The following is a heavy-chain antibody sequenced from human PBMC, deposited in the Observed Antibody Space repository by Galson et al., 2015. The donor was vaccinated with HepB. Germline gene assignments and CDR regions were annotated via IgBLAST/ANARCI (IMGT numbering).Heavy chain of an antibody. CDR3: AKVLIGLGAFDA. J-gene: IGHJ3*01. Sequence: SLRLSCAASGFRFEKHAMCWVRQAPGKGLEWVAGISGSGESIYYEDSVKGRFTIARDKSKNTLYLQMNSLRPGDTALYYCAKVLIGLGAFDAWGQGTRLTVAS. V-gene: IGHV3-23*01. CDR1: GFRFEKHA. CDR2: ISGSGESI.